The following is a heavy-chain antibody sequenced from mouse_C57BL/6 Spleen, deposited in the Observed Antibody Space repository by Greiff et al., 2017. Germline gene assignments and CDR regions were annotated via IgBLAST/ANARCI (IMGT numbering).Heavy chain of an antibody. D-gene: IGHD3-2*02. Sequence: QVQLQQSGPELVKPGASVKISCKASGYAFSSSWMHWVKQRPGQGLEWIGRIYPGDGDTNYNGKFKGKATLTADKSSSTAYMQLSSLTSEDSAVYCCAGASAGDTMKDWGRGTTAAVAS. V-gene: IGHV1-82*01. CDR3: AGASAGDTMKD. CDR1: GYAFSSSW. CDR2: IYPGDGDT. J-gene: IGHJ4*01.